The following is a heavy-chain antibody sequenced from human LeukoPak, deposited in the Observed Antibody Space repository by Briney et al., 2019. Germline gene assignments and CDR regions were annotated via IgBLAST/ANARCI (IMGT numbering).Heavy chain of an antibody. CDR1: GGSISSFDSY. D-gene: IGHD5-24*01. Sequence: PSETLFLTCTVSGGSISSFDSYWSWIRQPPGKGLEWIGRVYYSGSTHFNPSLKSRVTISVDTSKHQFSLNLSSVTAADTAVYYCARGRDAYKVGYWGQGTLVTVSS. J-gene: IGHJ4*02. CDR2: VYYSGST. V-gene: IGHV4-31*03. CDR3: ARGRDAYKVGY.